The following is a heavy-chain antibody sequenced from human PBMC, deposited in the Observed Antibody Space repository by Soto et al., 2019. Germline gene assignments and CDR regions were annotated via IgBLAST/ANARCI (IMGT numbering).Heavy chain of an antibody. Sequence: EVQMVESGGCWVQPVGSLRLSCAASGFSFLTYWLYWVLQAPGKGLERVANVNGDGTAKNYVDSVDCRFSITRDNAKNALYLQMKGLSAEDTAVYYCSHTGVGGQGALVTVSS. CDR3: SHTGV. D-gene: IGHD2-15*01. V-gene: IGHV3-7*01. J-gene: IGHJ4*02. CDR2: VNGDGTAK. CDR1: GFSFLTYW.